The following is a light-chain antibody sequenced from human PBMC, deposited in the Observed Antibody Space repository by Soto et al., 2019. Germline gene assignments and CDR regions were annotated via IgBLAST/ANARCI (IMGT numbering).Light chain of an antibody. J-gene: IGLJ2*01. CDR3: SSYAGTTLL. CDR1: SSDIGSYDR. CDR2: EDT. V-gene: IGLV2-23*01. Sequence: QSALTQPASVSGSPGQSITISCTGSSSDIGSYDRVSWYQQHPGKVPELVIYEDTRRPSGVSYRFSGSRSGNTASLTISRLQAADEADYYCSSYAGTTLLFGGGTKVTVL.